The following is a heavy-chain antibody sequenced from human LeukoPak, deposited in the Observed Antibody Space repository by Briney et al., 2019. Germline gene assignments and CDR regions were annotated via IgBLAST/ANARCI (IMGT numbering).Heavy chain of an antibody. CDR2: ISYDGSHQ. D-gene: IGHD3-10*01. V-gene: IGHV3-30*03. J-gene: IGHJ4*02. CDR1: GFILSTYD. CDR3: ARPPPASMIRGVIIPHFDT. Sequence: GGSLRLSCAASGFILSTYDMHWVRQAPGKGLEWVAVISYDGSHQYYADSVQGRFTISRDTPKNTLHLQMNSLRPEDTAIYYCARPPPASMIRGVIIPHFDTWGQGTLVTVSS.